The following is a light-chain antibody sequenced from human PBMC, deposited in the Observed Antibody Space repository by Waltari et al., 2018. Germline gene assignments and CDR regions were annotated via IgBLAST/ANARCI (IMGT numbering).Light chain of an antibody. CDR3: MQALQTPDT. Sequence: DIVMTQSPLSLPVTPGEPASIYCTSSQSLLHSNGYNYLDWYLQKPGQSPQLLIYLASKRASGVPDRFSGSGSGTDFTLKISRVEAEDVGVYYCMQALQTPDTFGQGTRLEIK. CDR1: QSLLHSNGYNY. J-gene: IGKJ5*01. CDR2: LAS. V-gene: IGKV2-28*01.